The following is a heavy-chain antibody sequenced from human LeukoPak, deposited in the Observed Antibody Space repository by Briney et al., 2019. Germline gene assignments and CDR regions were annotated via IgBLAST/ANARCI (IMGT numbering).Heavy chain of an antibody. CDR2: TYCNDDK. J-gene: IGHJ4*02. CDR3: AHILTMTTFDY. V-gene: IGHV2-5*01. Sequence: SGPTLANPTQTLTLSCTFSGFSCSTRRAGVGWIWQAPGKALESLTLTYCNDDKRYSPSLKSRPTITKDTSKNQVLLTMTNTDPVDTAPYYCAHILTMTTFDYWGQGTLVTVSS. CDR1: GFSCSTRRAG. D-gene: IGHD4-17*01.